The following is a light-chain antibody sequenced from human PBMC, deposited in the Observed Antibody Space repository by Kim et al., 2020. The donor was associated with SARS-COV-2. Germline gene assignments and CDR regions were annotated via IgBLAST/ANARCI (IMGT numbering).Light chain of an antibody. V-gene: IGKV3-20*01. J-gene: IGKJ5*01. Sequence: EIVLTQSPGTLSLSPGERATLSCRASQSVSSSYLAWYQQKPGQAPRLLIYGASSRATGIPDRFSGSGSGTDFTLTISRLVPEDFAVYYCRQYGSSPTTFGQGTRLEIK. CDR2: GAS. CDR3: RQYGSSPTT. CDR1: QSVSSSY.